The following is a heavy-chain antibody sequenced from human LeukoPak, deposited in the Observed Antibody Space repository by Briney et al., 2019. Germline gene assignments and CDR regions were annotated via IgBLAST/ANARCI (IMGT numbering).Heavy chain of an antibody. CDR3: ARDYYYYYYMDV. CDR1: GGSISSYY. J-gene: IGHJ6*03. CDR2: IYYTGTS. V-gene: IGHV4-59*01. Sequence: SETLSLTCTVSGGSISSYYWSWIRQAPGKELEWIGYIYYTGTSNYNPSLKSRVTMSVDTSKNHFSLNLSSVTAADTAVYYCARDYYYYYYMDVWGKGTTVTISS.